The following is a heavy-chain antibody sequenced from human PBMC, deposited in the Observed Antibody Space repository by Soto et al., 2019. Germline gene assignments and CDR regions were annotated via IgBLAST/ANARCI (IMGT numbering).Heavy chain of an antibody. D-gene: IGHD1-1*01. CDR3: GRRAASGERRRFDP. J-gene: IGHJ5*02. V-gene: IGHV1-8*01. CDR1: EDTFTHYD. CDR2: RNPNTGNI. Sequence: VDLVHSGAEVKKPWPSVKVSCHASEDTFTHYDLNLVRQAPGHGLEGMRWRNPNTGNIDYAHKFQGRVTMPSDTPTRTLQVELSSLRLAGTAAYYGGRRAASGERRRFDPWGPGNLVTVAA.